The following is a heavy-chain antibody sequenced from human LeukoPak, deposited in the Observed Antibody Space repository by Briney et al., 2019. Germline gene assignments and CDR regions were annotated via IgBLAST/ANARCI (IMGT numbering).Heavy chain of an antibody. J-gene: IGHJ4*02. CDR3: ARDSQGSVDY. CDR1: GFTFSAYF. V-gene: IGHV3-11*01. CDR2: ISSSGTNK. Sequence: PGGSLRLSCAASGFTFSAYFMGWIRQAPGKGLEWVSYISSSGTNKYYADSVKGRFTLSRDNAKNSLNLQMNSLRAEDTAVYYCARDSQGSVDYWGQGTLVTVSS.